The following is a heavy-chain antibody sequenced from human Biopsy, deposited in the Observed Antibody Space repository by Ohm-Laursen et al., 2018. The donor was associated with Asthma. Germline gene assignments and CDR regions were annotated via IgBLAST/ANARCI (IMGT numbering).Heavy chain of an antibody. CDR2: IYYSGST. Sequence: TLSLTCAVSGGSINIGDYYWSWIRQHPVKGLEWIGYIYYSGSTYYNPSLKSRVTISVDTSKNQFSLKLSSVTAADTAVYYCARERVTAMVTYFDYWGQGTLVTVSS. J-gene: IGHJ4*02. CDR3: ARERVTAMVTYFDY. D-gene: IGHD5-18*01. CDR1: GGSINIGDYY. V-gene: IGHV4-31*11.